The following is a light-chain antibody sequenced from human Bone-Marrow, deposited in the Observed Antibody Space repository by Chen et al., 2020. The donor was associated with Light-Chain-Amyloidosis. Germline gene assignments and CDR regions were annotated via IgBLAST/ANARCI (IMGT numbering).Light chain of an antibody. CDR2: AVS. CDR3: SSFTSSSSYV. CDR1: SGDVGSYNY. V-gene: IGLV2-14*01. Sequence: QSALTQPASVSGSPGQSITISCPGTSGDVGSYNYVYCYKQHPGKAPKSRIYAVSNRPSGVSNRFSGSKSGNTASLTISGLQAEDEADYYCSSFTSSSSYVFGPGTKVTVL. J-gene: IGLJ1*01.